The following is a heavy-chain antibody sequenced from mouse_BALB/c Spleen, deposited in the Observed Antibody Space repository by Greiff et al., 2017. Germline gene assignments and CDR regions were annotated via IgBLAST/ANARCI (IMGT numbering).Heavy chain of an antibody. D-gene: IGHD1-1*01. CDR1: GFTFSSYA. CDR2: ISSGGST. J-gene: IGHJ3*01. Sequence: EVHLVESGGGLVKPGGSLKLSCAASGFTFSSYAMSWVRQTPEKRLEWVASISSGGSTYYPDSVKGRFTISRDNARNILYLQMSSLRSEDTAMYYCARDYYGSSYLLAYWGQGTLVTVSA. V-gene: IGHV5-6-5*01. CDR3: ARDYYGSSYLLAY.